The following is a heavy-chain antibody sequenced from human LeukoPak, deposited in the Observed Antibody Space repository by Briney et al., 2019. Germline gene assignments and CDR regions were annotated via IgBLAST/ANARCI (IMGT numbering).Heavy chain of an antibody. Sequence: PSETLSLTCTVSGGSISTYYWSWIRQPPGRGLEWIGYIYYSGSTNYNPSLKSRVTISVDTSKNQFSLKLSSVTAADTAVYYCARSHSVWTSFDYWGQGTLVTVSS. CDR3: ARSHSVWTSFDY. V-gene: IGHV4-59*01. J-gene: IGHJ4*02. D-gene: IGHD3/OR15-3a*01. CDR1: GGSISTYY. CDR2: IYYSGST.